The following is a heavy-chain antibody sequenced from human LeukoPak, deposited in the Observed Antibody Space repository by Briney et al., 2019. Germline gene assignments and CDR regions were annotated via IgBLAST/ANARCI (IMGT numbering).Heavy chain of an antibody. Sequence: GASVKVSCKASGGTFSSYAISWGRQAPGQGLEWMGGIIPIFGTANYAQKFQGRVTITADKSTSTAYMELSSLRSEDTAVYYCASGRQVAASNYWGQGTLVTVSS. D-gene: IGHD2-15*01. V-gene: IGHV1-69*06. CDR3: ASGRQVAASNY. J-gene: IGHJ4*02. CDR2: IIPIFGTA. CDR1: GGTFSSYA.